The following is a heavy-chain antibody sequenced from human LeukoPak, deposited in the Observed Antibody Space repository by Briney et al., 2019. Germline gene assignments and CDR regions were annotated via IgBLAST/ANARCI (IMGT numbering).Heavy chain of an antibody. D-gene: IGHD6-19*01. CDR3: AKDLSIAVAGSGSSDY. J-gene: IGHJ4*02. Sequence: TGGSLRLSCAASGFTFSSYAMSCVRQAPGKGLEWVSAISGSGGNTYYADSVKGRFTISRDNSKNTLYLQMNSLRAEDTAVYYCAKDLSIAVAGSGSSDYWGQRTLVTVSS. V-gene: IGHV3-23*01. CDR2: ISGSGGNT. CDR1: GFTFSSYA.